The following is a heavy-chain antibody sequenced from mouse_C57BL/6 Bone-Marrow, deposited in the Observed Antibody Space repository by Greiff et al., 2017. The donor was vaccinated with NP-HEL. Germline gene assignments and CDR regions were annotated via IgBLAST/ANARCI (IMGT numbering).Heavy chain of an antibody. CDR1: GFTFSSYA. CDR2: ISDGGSYT. Sequence: DVQLVESGGGLVKPGGSLKLSCAASGFTFSSYAMSWVRQTPEKRLEWVATISDGGSYTYYPDNVKGRFTISRDNAKNNLYLQMSHLKSEDTAMYYCARDGYWDYWGQGTTLTVSS. V-gene: IGHV5-4*01. D-gene: IGHD2-3*01. J-gene: IGHJ2*01. CDR3: ARDGYWDY.